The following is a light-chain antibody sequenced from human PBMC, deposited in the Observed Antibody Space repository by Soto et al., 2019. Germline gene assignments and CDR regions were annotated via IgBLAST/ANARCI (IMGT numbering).Light chain of an antibody. CDR2: GAS. J-gene: IGKJ5*01. CDR1: QSIANY. CDR3: QQRNDWPRNS. Sequence: EIVLTQSPDTLSLSPVERATLSCRASQSIANYVAWYHQRPGQAHRLVIYGASNRATDIPARFSGSGSGTDFTLTISSVEAEDFGVYYCQQRNDWPRNSFGQGTRLEIK. V-gene: IGKV3-11*01.